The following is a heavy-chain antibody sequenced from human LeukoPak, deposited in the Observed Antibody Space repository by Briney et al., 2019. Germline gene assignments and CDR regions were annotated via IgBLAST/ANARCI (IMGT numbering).Heavy chain of an antibody. J-gene: IGHJ4*02. Sequence: LSLTCAVYGGSFSGYYWSWIRQAPGKGLEWVGFIRSKAYGGTTEYAASVKGRFTISRDDSKSIAYLQMNSLKTEDTAVYYCTRVGGDYWGQGTLVTVSS. V-gene: IGHV3-49*03. CDR3: TRVGGDY. D-gene: IGHD3-16*01. CDR1: GGSFSGYY. CDR2: IRSKAYGGTT.